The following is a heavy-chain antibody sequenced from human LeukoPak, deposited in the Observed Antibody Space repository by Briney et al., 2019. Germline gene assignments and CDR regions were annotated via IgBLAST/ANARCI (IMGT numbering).Heavy chain of an antibody. D-gene: IGHD3-22*01. CDR3: AKDQYYEQYYFDY. CDR2: IRSDGSNK. V-gene: IGHV3-30*02. J-gene: IGHJ4*02. CDR1: GFPFNIYG. Sequence: PGGSLRLSCAVSGFPFNIYGMHWVRQAPGKGLEWVAFIRSDGSNKYYADSVKGRFTISRDNSKNMLYLQINSLRAEDTAVYYCAKDQYYEQYYFDYWGQGTLVTVSS.